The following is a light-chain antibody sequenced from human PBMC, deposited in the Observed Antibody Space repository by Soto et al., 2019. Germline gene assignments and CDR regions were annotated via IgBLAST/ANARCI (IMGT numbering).Light chain of an antibody. Sequence: EIVLTQSPGTLSLSPGERATLSCRASQSVSSSYLAWYQQKPGQAPRLLIYGTSSRATGIPDSFSGSGSGTDFTLTISRLEPEDFAVYYCQQYGSSLFTFGPGTKVDAK. CDR3: QQYGSSLFT. J-gene: IGKJ3*01. V-gene: IGKV3-20*01. CDR2: GTS. CDR1: QSVSSSY.